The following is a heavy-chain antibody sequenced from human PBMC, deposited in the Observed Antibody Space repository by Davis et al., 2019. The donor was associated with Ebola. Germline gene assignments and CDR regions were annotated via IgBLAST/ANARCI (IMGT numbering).Heavy chain of an antibody. Sequence: PGGSLRLSCAASGFTLSDYWMTWVRQAPGKGLEWVATMNQDGSEKYYADSVKGRFTISRDIAKNSLYLQMNSLRVEDTAVYYCVKGLGGTSGDAFRGQGTLVTVSS. CDR3: VKGLGGTSGDAF. CDR1: GFTLSDYW. V-gene: IGHV3-7*01. J-gene: IGHJ4*02. CDR2: MNQDGSEK. D-gene: IGHD5-12*01.